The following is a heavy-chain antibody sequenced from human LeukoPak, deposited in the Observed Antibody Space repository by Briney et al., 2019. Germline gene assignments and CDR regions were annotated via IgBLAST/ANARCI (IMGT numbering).Heavy chain of an antibody. CDR1: GGSFSGYY. D-gene: IGHD3-16*02. Sequence: PSETLSLTCAVYGGSFSGYYWSWIRQPPGKGLEWIGEINHSGSTNYNPSLKSRVTISVDTSKNQFSLKLSSVTAAHTAVYYCARGHHDYVWGSYRYTRGFDYWGQGTLVTVSS. V-gene: IGHV4-34*01. CDR3: ARGHHDYVWGSYRYTRGFDY. J-gene: IGHJ4*02. CDR2: INHSGST.